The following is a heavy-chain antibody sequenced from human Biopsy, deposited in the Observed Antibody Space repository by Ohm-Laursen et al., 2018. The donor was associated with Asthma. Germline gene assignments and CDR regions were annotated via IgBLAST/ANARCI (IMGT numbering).Heavy chain of an antibody. V-gene: IGHV4-39*02. D-gene: IGHD6-6*01. CDR2: IYYSGRT. CDR1: GDAMSTSGSY. J-gene: IGHJ2*01. CDR3: ARAVSSSSYWYFDL. Sequence: PGTLSLTCIVSGDAMSTSGSYWGWIRQSPGKGLEWIGSIYYSGRTYYNPSLESRVTISAATSKNHFSLKVPSLTAADTAVYYCARAVSSSSYWYFDLWGRGDLVTVSS.